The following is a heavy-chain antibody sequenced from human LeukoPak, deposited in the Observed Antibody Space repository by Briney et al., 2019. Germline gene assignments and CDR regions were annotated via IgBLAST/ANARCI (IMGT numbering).Heavy chain of an antibody. Sequence: GASMKVSCKASGYTFTSYTISWVRQAPGQGLEWMGWISPSNGNANYAQKFQGRVTMTTDTSSTTAYMELWNLRSDDTAMYYCARDIYSSSSQWGQGSLVTVSS. V-gene: IGHV1-18*01. J-gene: IGHJ4*02. CDR2: ISPSNGNA. D-gene: IGHD6-6*01. CDR1: GYTFTSYT. CDR3: ARDIYSSSSQ.